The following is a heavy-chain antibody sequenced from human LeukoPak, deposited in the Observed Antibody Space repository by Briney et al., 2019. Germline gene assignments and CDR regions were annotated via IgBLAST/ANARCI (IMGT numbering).Heavy chain of an antibody. V-gene: IGHV3-73*01. D-gene: IGHD6-13*01. CDR3: TSPRGYYYDK. CDR1: GFTFSGSA. CDR2: IRSKANSYAT. J-gene: IGHJ4*02. Sequence: GGSLRLSCAASGFTFSGSAMHWVRQASGKGLEWVGRIRSKANSYATAYAASVEGRFTISRDDSKNTAYLQMNSLKTEDTAVYYCTSPRGYYYDKWGQGTLVTVSS.